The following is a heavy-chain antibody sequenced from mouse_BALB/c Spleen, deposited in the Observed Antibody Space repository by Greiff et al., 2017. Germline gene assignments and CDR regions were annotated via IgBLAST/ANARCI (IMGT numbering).Heavy chain of an antibody. D-gene: IGHD2-14*01. CDR1: GFTFSSFG. Sequence: EVMLVESGGGLVQPGGSRKLSCAASGFTFSSFGMHWVRQAPEKGLEWVAYISSGSSTNYYADTVKGRFTISRDNAKNTLFLQMTSLRSEDTAMYYCARDRYDGYAMDYWGQGTSVTVSS. J-gene: IGHJ4*01. CDR2: ISSGSSTN. CDR3: ARDRYDGYAMDY. V-gene: IGHV5-17*02.